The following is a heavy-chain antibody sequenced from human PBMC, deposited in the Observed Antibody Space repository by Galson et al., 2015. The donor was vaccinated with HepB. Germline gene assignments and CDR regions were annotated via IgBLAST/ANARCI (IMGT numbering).Heavy chain of an antibody. V-gene: IGHV3-33*01. Sequence: SLRLYCAASGFMFSSYGMHWVRQAPGKGLEWVAVIWYDGSNKYYADSVKGRFTISRDNSMNTLYLQMNSLRAEDTAVYYCAREGGGDYLGYYYMDVWGKGTTVTVSS. D-gene: IGHD4-17*01. CDR2: IWYDGSNK. J-gene: IGHJ6*03. CDR1: GFMFSSYG. CDR3: AREGGGDYLGYYYMDV.